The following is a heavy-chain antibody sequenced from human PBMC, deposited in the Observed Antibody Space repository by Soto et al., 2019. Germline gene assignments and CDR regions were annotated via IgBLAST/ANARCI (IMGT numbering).Heavy chain of an antibody. J-gene: IGHJ4*02. CDR3: ARAGDIAAAGTNDY. D-gene: IGHD6-13*01. V-gene: IGHV4-59*01. CDR1: GGSISSYY. Sequence: PSETLSLTCTVSGGSISSYYWSWIRQPPGKGLEWSGYIYYSGRTNYNPSLKSRVTISVDTSKNQFSLKLSSVTAADTAVYYCARAGDIAAAGTNDYWGQGTLVTVSS. CDR2: IYYSGRT.